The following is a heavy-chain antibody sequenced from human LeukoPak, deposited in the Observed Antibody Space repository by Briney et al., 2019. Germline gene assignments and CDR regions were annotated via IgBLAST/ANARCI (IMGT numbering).Heavy chain of an antibody. CDR2: ISGSGGST. V-gene: IGHV3-23*01. CDR1: GFTFSNYA. CDR3: ARHLSGITGYTYGRGIDY. Sequence: PGGSLRLSCAASGFTFSNYAMSWVRQAPGKGLEWVSAISGSGGSTYYADSVKGRFTISRDNAKKSLYLQMNSLGAEDTAVYYCARHLSGITGYTYGRGIDYWGQGTLLTVSS. J-gene: IGHJ4*02. D-gene: IGHD5-18*01.